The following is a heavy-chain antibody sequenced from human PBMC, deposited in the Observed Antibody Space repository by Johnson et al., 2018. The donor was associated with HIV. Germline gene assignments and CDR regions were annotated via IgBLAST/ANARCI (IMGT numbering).Heavy chain of an antibody. CDR2: ISWNSGSI. CDR3: AQGCLGGARLCDAFDI. CDR1: GFTFDDYA. V-gene: IGHV3-9*01. D-gene: IGHD1-26*01. J-gene: IGHJ3*02. Sequence: VQLVESGGGLVQPGRSLRLSCAASGFTFDDYAMHWVRQAPGKGLEWVSGISWNSGSIGYADSVKGRFTISRDNAKNSLYLQMNSLRAEDTAVYYCAQGCLGGARLCDAFDIWGQGTMVTVSS.